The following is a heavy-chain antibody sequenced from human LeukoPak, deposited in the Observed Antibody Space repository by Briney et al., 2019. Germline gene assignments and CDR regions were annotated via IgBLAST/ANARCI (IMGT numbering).Heavy chain of an antibody. Sequence: SQTLSLTCAISGDSVSSNNVAWNWIRQSPSRGLEWLGKTYYRSKWINDYAVSVKSRITINPDTSKNQFSLQLNSVTPEDTAVYYCARTKGMIDYWGQGTLVTVPS. V-gene: IGHV6-1*01. CDR2: TYYRSKWIN. D-gene: IGHD2-8*01. CDR3: ARTKGMIDY. CDR1: GDSVSSNNVA. J-gene: IGHJ4*02.